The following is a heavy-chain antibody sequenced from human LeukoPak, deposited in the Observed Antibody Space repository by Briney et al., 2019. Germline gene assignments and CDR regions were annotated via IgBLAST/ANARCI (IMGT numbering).Heavy chain of an antibody. V-gene: IGHV1-18*01. CDR2: ISAYNGNT. CDR1: GYTFTSYG. D-gene: IGHD6-19*01. J-gene: IGHJ4*02. CDR3: AREGGGIAVAGSFFDY. Sequence: ASVKVSCKASGYTFTSYGISWVRQAPGQGLEWMGWISAYNGNTNYAQKLQGRVTMTTDTSTSTAYMELRSLRSDDTAVCYCAREGGGIAVAGSFFDYWGQGTLDTVSS.